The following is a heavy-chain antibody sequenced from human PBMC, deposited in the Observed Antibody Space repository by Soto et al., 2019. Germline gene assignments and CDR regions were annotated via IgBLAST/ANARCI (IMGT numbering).Heavy chain of an antibody. D-gene: IGHD4-4*01. Sequence: ASVKVSCKASGGTFSSYTISWVRQAPGQGLEWMGRIIPILGIANYAQKFQGRVTITADKSTSTAYMELSSLRSEDTAVYYCASLPSPMTTVTTSDYWGQGTLVTVSS. CDR2: IIPILGIA. J-gene: IGHJ4*02. V-gene: IGHV1-69*02. CDR1: GGTFSSYT. CDR3: ASLPSPMTTVTTSDY.